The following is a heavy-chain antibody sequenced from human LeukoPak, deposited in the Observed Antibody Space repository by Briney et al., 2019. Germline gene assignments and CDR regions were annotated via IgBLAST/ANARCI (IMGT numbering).Heavy chain of an antibody. J-gene: IGHJ4*02. CDR3: ARDRDSSSWYGGWGSGYYFDY. D-gene: IGHD6-13*01. V-gene: IGHV4-31*03. CDR1: GGSISSGGYY. CDR2: IYYSGST. Sequence: SETLSLTRTVSGGSISSGGYYWSWIRQHPGKGLEWIGYIYYSGSTYYNPSLKSRVTISVDTSKNQFSLKLSSVTAADTAVYYCARDRDSSSWYGGWGSGYYFDYWGQGTLVTVSS.